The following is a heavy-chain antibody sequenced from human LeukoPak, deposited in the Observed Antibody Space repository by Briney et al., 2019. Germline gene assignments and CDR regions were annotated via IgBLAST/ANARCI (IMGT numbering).Heavy chain of an antibody. J-gene: IGHJ3*02. D-gene: IGHD5-24*01. V-gene: IGHV4-61*02. CDR1: GGSISSGSYY. Sequence: NPSQTLSLTCTVSGGSISSGSYYWSWIRQPAGKGLEWIGRIYTSGSTNYNPSLKSRVTISVDTSKNQFSLKLSSVTAADTAVYYCARDLFWGDGFYPDDAFDIWGQGTMVTVSS. CDR2: IYTSGST. CDR3: ARDLFWGDGFYPDDAFDI.